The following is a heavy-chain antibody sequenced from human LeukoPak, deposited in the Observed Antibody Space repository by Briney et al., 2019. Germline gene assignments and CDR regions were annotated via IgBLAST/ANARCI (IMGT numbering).Heavy chain of an antibody. CDR2: IYYSGST. J-gene: IGHJ5*02. CDR3: ARDQNYDFWSGLNPPADWFDP. D-gene: IGHD3-3*01. V-gene: IGHV4-30-4*08. CDR1: GGSISSGDYY. Sequence: SETLSLTCTVSGGSISSGDYYWSWIRQPPGKGLEWIGYIYYSGSTYYNPSLKSRVTISVDTSKNQFSLKLSSVTAADTAVYSCARDQNYDFWSGLNPPADWFDPWGQGTLVTVSS.